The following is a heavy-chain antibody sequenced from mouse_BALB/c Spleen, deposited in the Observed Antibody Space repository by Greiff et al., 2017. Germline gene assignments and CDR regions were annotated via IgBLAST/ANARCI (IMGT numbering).Heavy chain of an antibody. J-gene: IGHJ2*01. CDR1: GYTFTDYA. CDR2: ISTYYGDA. V-gene: IGHV1S137*01. CDR3: ARDEDYFDY. Sequence: VQLQQSGAELVRPGVSVKISCKGSGYTFTDYAMHWVKQSHAKSLEWIGVISTYYGDASYNQKFKGKATMTVDKSSSTAYMELARLTSEDSAIYYCARDEDYFDYWGQGTTLTVSS.